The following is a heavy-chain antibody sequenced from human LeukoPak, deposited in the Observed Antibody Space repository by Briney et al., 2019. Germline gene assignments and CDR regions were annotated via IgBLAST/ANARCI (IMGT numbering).Heavy chain of an antibody. J-gene: IGHJ5*02. Sequence: SPSETLSLTCAVYGGSFSGYYWSWIRQPPGKGLEWIGEINHSGSTNYNPSLKSRVTISVDTSKNQFSLKLSSVTAADTAVYYCASPHKNGYCSSTSCPNNWFDPWGQGTLVTVSS. CDR1: GGSFSGYY. D-gene: IGHD2-2*01. CDR2: INHSGST. CDR3: ASPHKNGYCSSTSCPNNWFDP. V-gene: IGHV4-34*01.